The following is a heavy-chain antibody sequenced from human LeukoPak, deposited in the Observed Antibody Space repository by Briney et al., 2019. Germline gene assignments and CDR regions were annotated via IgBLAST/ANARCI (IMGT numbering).Heavy chain of an antibody. CDR1: GGSFSGYY. Sequence: SETLSLTCAVYGGSFSGYYWSWIRQPPGKGLEWIGEINHSGSTNYNPSLKSRVTISVDTSKNQFSLKLSSVTAADTAVYYCARVRGCGDFSTRYYFDYWGQGTLVTVSS. V-gene: IGHV4-34*01. J-gene: IGHJ4*02. CDR3: ARVRGCGDFSTRYYFDY. CDR2: INHSGST. D-gene: IGHD4-17*01.